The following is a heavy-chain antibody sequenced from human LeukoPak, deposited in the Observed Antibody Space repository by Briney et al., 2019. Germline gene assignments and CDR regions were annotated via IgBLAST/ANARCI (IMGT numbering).Heavy chain of an antibody. CDR2: ISSGGSTI. V-gene: IGHV3-48*03. Sequence: PGGSLRLSCAASGFTFRSYEMNWVRQAPGKGLEWVSYISSGGSTIYYADSVKGRFTISRDNAKNSLYLQMNSLRAEDTAVYYCACGNDLIAAAGSLFDYWGQGTLVTVSS. CDR3: ACGNDLIAAAGSLFDY. J-gene: IGHJ4*02. D-gene: IGHD6-13*01. CDR1: GFTFRSYE.